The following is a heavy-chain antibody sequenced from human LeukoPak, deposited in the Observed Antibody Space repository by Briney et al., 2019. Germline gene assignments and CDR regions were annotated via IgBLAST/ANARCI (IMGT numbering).Heavy chain of an antibody. CDR1: GFTFSNYG. CDR3: AKDIFGGDYGDYVFVY. D-gene: IGHD4-17*01. V-gene: IGHV3-30*18. CDR2: ISYDGSNK. Sequence: PGRSLRLSCAASGFTFSNYGIHWVRQAPGKGLEWVAVISYDGSNKYYADSVKGRFTISRDNSKNTLYLQMNSLRAEDTAVYYCAKDIFGGDYGDYVFVYWGQGTLVTVSS. J-gene: IGHJ4*02.